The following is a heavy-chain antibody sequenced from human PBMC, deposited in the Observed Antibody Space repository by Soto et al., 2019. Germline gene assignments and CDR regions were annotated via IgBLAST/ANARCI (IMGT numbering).Heavy chain of an antibody. CDR3: ARGRDGMALPWFDH. Sequence: SQTLSLTCAISGDSVSSNSAVWDWIRQSPSRGLEWLGRTYYRSKWFNDYAVSVKSRITIIPDTSKNQFSLQLNSVTPDDTAVYYCARGRDGMALPWFDHWGQGTLVTVSS. J-gene: IGHJ5*02. CDR2: TYYRSKWFN. D-gene: IGHD1-7*01. CDR1: GDSVSSNSAV. V-gene: IGHV6-1*01.